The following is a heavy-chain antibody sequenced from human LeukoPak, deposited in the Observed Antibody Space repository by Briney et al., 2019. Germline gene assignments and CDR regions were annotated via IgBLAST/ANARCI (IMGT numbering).Heavy chain of an antibody. Sequence: VASVKVSCKASGYTFTSYDINWVRQATGQGLEWMGWMNPNSGNTGYAQKFQGRVTMTRNTSISTAYMELSSPRSEDTAVYYCARGPVLLIFGVVPYYYGMDVWGQGTTVTVSS. CDR1: GYTFTSYD. D-gene: IGHD3-3*01. J-gene: IGHJ6*02. CDR3: ARGPVLLIFGVVPYYYGMDV. CDR2: MNPNSGNT. V-gene: IGHV1-8*01.